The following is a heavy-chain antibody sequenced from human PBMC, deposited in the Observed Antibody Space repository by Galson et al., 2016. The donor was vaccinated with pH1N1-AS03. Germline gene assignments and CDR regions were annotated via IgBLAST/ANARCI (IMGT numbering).Heavy chain of an antibody. V-gene: IGHV6-1*01. CDR2: TYYRSKWYN. D-gene: IGHD6-6*01. CDR1: GDSVSSNSAA. J-gene: IGHJ5*02. Sequence: CAISGDSVSSNSAAWDWIRQSPSRGLEWLGRTYYRSKWYNDYAVSVKSRITINPDTSKNQFSLQLNSVTPEDTAVYYCARGHYSSSFYWFDPWGQGTPVTVS. CDR3: ARGHYSSSFYWFDP.